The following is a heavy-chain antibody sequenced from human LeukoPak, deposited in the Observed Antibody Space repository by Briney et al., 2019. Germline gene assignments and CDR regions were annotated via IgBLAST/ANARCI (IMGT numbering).Heavy chain of an antibody. CDR3: ARISDHNWYFDL. V-gene: IGHV1-69*04. Sequence: SVKVSCKASGGTFSSYAISWVRQAPGQGLEWMGRIIPILGIANYAQKFQGRVTITADKSTSTAYMELSSLRSEDTAVYYCARISDHNWYFDLWGRGTLVTVSS. CDR2: IIPILGIA. D-gene: IGHD1-14*01. J-gene: IGHJ2*01. CDR1: GGTFSSYA.